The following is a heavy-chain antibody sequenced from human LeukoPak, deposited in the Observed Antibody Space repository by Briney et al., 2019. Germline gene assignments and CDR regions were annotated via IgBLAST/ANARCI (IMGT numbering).Heavy chain of an antibody. CDR3: AIGYSSSWSLEYNWFDP. J-gene: IGHJ5*02. Sequence: GASVKVSCKASGYTFTGYYMHWVRQAPGQGLEWMGWINPNSGGTNYAQKFQGRVTMTRDTSISTAYMELSRLRSDDTAVYYCAIGYSSSWSLEYNWFDPWGQGTLVTVSS. CDR2: INPNSGGT. CDR1: GYTFTGYY. D-gene: IGHD6-13*01. V-gene: IGHV1-2*02.